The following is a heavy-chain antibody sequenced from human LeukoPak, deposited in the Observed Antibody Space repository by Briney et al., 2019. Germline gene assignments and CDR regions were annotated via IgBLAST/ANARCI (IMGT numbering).Heavy chain of an antibody. J-gene: IGHJ4*02. CDR1: GFTFSSYS. CDR2: ICSSSSYI. Sequence: RAGGSLRLSCAASGFTFSSYSMNWVRQAPGKGLEWVSSICSSSSYIYYADSVKGRFTISRDNAKNSLYLQMNSLRAEDTAVCYCAKLLPGIVGASRAEDYWGQGTLVTVSS. CDR3: AKLLPGIVGASRAEDY. D-gene: IGHD1-26*01. V-gene: IGHV3-21*01.